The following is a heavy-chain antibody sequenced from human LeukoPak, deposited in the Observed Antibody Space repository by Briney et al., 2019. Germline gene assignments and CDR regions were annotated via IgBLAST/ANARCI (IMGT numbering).Heavy chain of an antibody. V-gene: IGHV3-23*01. Sequence: GGSLRLSCAASGFTFSDYYMSWIRQAPGKGLEWVSAISGSGGSTYYADSVKGRFTISRDNSKNTLYLQMNSLRAEDTAVYYCAKDQAEVPAALDLWGRGTLVTVSS. D-gene: IGHD2-2*01. CDR3: AKDQAEVPAALDL. J-gene: IGHJ2*01. CDR1: GFTFSDYY. CDR2: ISGSGGST.